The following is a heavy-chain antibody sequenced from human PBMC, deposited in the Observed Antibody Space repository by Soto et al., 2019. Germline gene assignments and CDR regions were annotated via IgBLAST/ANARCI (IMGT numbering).Heavy chain of an antibody. CDR3: ARDYGSGSYYSYYHYMDV. CDR1: GYTFTSYD. J-gene: IGHJ6*03. D-gene: IGHD3-10*01. V-gene: IGHV1-8*01. Sequence: ASVKVSCKASGYTFTSYDINWVRQATEQGLEWMGWMNPNSGNTGYAQKFQGRVTMTRNTSISTAYMELSSLRSEDTAVYYCARDYGSGSYYSYYHYMDVWGKGTTVTVSS. CDR2: MNPNSGNT.